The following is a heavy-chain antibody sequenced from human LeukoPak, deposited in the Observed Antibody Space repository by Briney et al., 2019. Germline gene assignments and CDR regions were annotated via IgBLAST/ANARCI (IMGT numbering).Heavy chain of an antibody. V-gene: IGHV1-18*01. Sequence: ASVTVSCKASGYTFTSYGISGVRQAPGQGLEWMGWISAYNGNTNYAQKLQGRVTMTTDTSTSTAYMELRSLRSDDTAVYYCARGVMIVVGLGYNWFDPWGEGTLVTVSS. CDR2: ISAYNGNT. CDR1: GYTFTSYG. CDR3: ARGVMIVVGLGYNWFDP. D-gene: IGHD3-22*01. J-gene: IGHJ5*02.